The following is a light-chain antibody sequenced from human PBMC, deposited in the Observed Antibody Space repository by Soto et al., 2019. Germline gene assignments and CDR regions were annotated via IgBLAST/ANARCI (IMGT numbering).Light chain of an antibody. CDR3: QQYGRSPFT. Sequence: EIVWTQSPGTLSLSPGERATLSCRASQSVSSNNLAWYQQRPGQAPRVVIYGASTRATGIPERFSGSGSGTDFTLTSSRLESEDFAVYYCQQYGRSPFTFGPGTKVDIK. CDR2: GAS. V-gene: IGKV3-20*01. J-gene: IGKJ3*01. CDR1: QSVSSNN.